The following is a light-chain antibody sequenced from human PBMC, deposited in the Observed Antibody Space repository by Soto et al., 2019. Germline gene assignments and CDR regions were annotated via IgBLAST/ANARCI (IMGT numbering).Light chain of an antibody. CDR2: RNN. V-gene: IGLV1-47*01. CDR3: AAWDDSLSGYVV. CDR1: SSNIGSNY. J-gene: IGLJ2*01. Sequence: QSVLTQPPSASGTPGQRVTISCSGSSSNIGSNYVYWYQQLPGTAPKLLIYRNNQRPSGVPDRFSGSKSGTSASLATSGLRSEDEADYYCAAWDDSLSGYVVFGGGTTVTVL.